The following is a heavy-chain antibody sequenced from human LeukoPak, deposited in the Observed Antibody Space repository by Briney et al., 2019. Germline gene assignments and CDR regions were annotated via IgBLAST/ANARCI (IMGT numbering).Heavy chain of an antibody. CDR1: GASIISDHHY. J-gene: IGHJ4*02. D-gene: IGHD5-12*01. CDR2: VLYTGVT. V-gene: IGHV4-39*07. CDR3: ASWRGSRGYDYGFDS. Sequence: SETLSLTCVVSGASIISDHHYWGWVRQPPGEGLEWIGNVLYTGVTYSRPSLKSRITISVDTSQNQFSLKLSSMTAADTAIYYCASWRGSRGYDYGFDSWGQGTLVTVSS.